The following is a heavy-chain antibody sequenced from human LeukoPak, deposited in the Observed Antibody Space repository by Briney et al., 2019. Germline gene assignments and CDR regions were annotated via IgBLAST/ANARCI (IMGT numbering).Heavy chain of an antibody. Sequence: SETLSLTCTVSSGSITNYYWGWIRQPPGKGLEWIGNIFYSGSTYYSPSLKSRVTISLDTSRNQFSLKLSSVTAADTAVYYCARTSSSGLVGGYYFDYWGQGTLVTVSS. CDR1: SGSITNYY. D-gene: IGHD6-19*01. CDR3: ARTSSSGLVGGYYFDY. J-gene: IGHJ4*02. V-gene: IGHV4-59*08. CDR2: IFYSGST.